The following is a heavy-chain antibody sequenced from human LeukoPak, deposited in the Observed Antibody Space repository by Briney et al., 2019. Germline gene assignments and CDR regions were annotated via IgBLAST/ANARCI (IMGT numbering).Heavy chain of an antibody. CDR2: INPIFHTP. CDR3: ARGRTTGEFDY. D-gene: IGHD4-11*01. J-gene: IGHJ4*02. Sequence: ASVKVSCKASGYTFTSYDISWVRQAPGQGLEWMGVINPIFHTPTYAKKFQGRPTITKDESMSTASMDLSSLISDDTAVYYCARGRTTGEFDYWGQGTLVTVSS. V-gene: IGHV1-69*05. CDR1: GYTFTSYD.